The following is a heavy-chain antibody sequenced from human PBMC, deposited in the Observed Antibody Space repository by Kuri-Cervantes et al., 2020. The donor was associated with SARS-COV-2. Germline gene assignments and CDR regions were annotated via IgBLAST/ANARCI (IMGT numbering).Heavy chain of an antibody. CDR2: IYYSGST. Sequence: SETLSLTCTVSGGSISSSSYCWGWIRQPPGKGLEWIGSIYYSGSTYYNPSLKSRVTISVDTSKNQFSLKLSSVTAADTAVYYCARTVTTISYYYYGMDVWGQGTTVTVSS. D-gene: IGHD4-11*01. V-gene: IGHV4-39*01. CDR3: ARTVTTISYYYYGMDV. CDR1: GGSISSSSYC. J-gene: IGHJ6*02.